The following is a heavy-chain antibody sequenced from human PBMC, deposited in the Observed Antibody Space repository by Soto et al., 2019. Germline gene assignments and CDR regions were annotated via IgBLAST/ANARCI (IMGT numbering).Heavy chain of an antibody. CDR2: ISSNSAYI. CDR3: TRDASRDSSARGWFDP. J-gene: IGHJ5*02. D-gene: IGHD6-13*01. Sequence: GGSLRLSCAASGFTFRSFTMNWVRQAPGKGLEWVSTISSNSAYIYYTDVLRGRFTISRDNAKNSLHLQMNSLRAEDTAVYYCTRDASRDSSARGWFDPWGPGTLVTVSS. V-gene: IGHV3-21*01. CDR1: GFTFRSFT.